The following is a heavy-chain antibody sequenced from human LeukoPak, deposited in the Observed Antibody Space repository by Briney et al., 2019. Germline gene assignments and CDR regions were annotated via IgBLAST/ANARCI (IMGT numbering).Heavy chain of an antibody. CDR3: ARDGLDSSIWVYFDY. J-gene: IGHJ4*02. D-gene: IGHD6-13*01. Sequence: GESLRLSCAASGITLNGYPMTWVRRAPGKGLEWVSSISSTSSSIYYADSVKGRFTTSRDNAKNSLYLQMNSLRAEDTALYYCARDGLDSSIWVYFDYWGQGTLVTVSS. V-gene: IGHV3-21*04. CDR1: GITLNGYP. CDR2: ISSTSSSI.